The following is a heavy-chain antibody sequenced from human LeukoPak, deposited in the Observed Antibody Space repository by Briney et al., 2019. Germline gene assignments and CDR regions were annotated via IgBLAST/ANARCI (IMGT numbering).Heavy chain of an antibody. CDR3: ARDSVLRYFDWLFPYYMDV. CDR2: ISTSGSTI. V-gene: IGHV3-11*01. J-gene: IGHJ6*03. D-gene: IGHD3-9*01. CDR1: GIIFSNYW. Sequence: GGSLRLSCAASGIIFSNYWMHWVRQAPGKGLEWVSYISTSGSTIYYADSVKGRFTISRDNAKNSLYLQMNSLRAEDTAVYYCARDSVLRYFDWLFPYYMDVWGKGTTVTISS.